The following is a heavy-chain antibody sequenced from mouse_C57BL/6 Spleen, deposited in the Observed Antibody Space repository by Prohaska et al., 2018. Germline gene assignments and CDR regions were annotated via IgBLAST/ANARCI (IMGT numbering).Heavy chain of an antibody. J-gene: IGHJ2*01. Sequence: ESGPELVKPGASVKISCKASGYTFTDYYMNWVKQSHGKSLEWIGDINPNNGGTSYNQKFKGKATLTVDKSSSTAYMELRSLTSEDSAVYYCARGRSTFDYWGQGTTLTVFS. CDR2: INPNNGGT. CDR3: ARGRSTFDY. V-gene: IGHV1-26*01. CDR1: GYTFTDYY.